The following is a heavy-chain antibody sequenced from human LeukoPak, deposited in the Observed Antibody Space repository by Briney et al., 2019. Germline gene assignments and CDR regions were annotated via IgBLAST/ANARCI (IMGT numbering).Heavy chain of an antibody. V-gene: IGHV3-7*01. CDR3: AGVGDDYGDYDYYYYMDV. Sequence: GGSLRLSCAASGFTFSSYWMSWVRQAPGKGLEWVANIKQDGSEKYYVDSVKGRFTISRDNAKNSLYLQMNSLRAEDTAVYYCAGVGDDYGDYDYYYYMDVWGKGTTVTVSS. CDR2: IKQDGSEK. J-gene: IGHJ6*03. CDR1: GFTFSSYW. D-gene: IGHD4-17*01.